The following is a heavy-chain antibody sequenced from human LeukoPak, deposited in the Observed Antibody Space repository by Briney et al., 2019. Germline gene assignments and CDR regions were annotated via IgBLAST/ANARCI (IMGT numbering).Heavy chain of an antibody. D-gene: IGHD6-6*01. CDR1: GFTLSSYA. Sequence: GRSLRPSCAASGFTLSSYAMSWVRQAPGNGMEWVSAISGSGGSTYYADSVKGGFSISRDNAKNSLYLQMDSLRAEDTAVYYCARDRSDRGSSSSFDYWGQGTLVTVSS. J-gene: IGHJ4*02. CDR2: ISGSGGST. CDR3: ARDRSDRGSSSSFDY. V-gene: IGHV3-23*01.